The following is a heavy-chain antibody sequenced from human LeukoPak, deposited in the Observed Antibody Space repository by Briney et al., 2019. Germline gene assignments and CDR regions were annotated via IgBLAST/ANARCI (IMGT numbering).Heavy chain of an antibody. D-gene: IGHD3-10*01. Sequence: SETLSLTCAVYGGSFSGYYWSWIRQPPGKGLEWIGEINHSGSTNYNPSLKSRVTISVDTSKNQFSLKLSSVTAADTAVYYCARSVFRPRSSGSRYFDYWGQGTLVTVSS. CDR2: INHSGST. V-gene: IGHV4-34*01. CDR1: GGSFSGYY. J-gene: IGHJ4*02. CDR3: ARSVFRPRSSGSRYFDY.